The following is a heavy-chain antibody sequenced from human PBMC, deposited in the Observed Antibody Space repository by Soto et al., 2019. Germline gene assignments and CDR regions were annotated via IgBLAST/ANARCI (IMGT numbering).Heavy chain of an antibody. J-gene: IGHJ4*02. Sequence: GGSLRLSCAASGFTFSSYSMSWVRQAPWKGLEWVSSISSSSSYIYYADSVKGRFTISRDNAKNSLYLQMNSLRAEDTAVYYCARDYGVYSSRVIDYWGQGTLVTVSS. D-gene: IGHD2-8*01. CDR3: ARDYGVYSSRVIDY. CDR2: ISSSSSYI. CDR1: GFTFSSYS. V-gene: IGHV3-21*01.